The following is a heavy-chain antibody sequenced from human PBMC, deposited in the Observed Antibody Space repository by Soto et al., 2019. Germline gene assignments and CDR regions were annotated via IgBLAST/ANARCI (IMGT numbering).Heavy chain of an antibody. V-gene: IGHV3-30-3*01. CDR3: SREETPPGIWYYYDGMAV. CDR2: ISYDGSNK. J-gene: IGHJ6*02. D-gene: IGHD1-20*01. CDR1: GFTFSSYA. Sequence: QVQLVESGGGVVQPGRSLRLSCAASGFTFSSYAMHWVRQAPGKGLEWVAVISYDGSNKYYADSVKGRFTISRDNSKNTLYLQMNSLRAEDTAVYYCSREETPPGIWYYYDGMAVWGQGTTVTVSS.